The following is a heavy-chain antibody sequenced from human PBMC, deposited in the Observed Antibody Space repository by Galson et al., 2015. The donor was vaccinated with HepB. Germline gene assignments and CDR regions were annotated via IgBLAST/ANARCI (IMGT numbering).Heavy chain of an antibody. CDR1: GFTFSSYW. J-gene: IGHJ3*02. D-gene: IGHD3-10*01. CDR3: ARAFRARGLLWCGDPDAFDI. V-gene: IGHV3-7*03. CDR2: IKQDGSEK. Sequence: SLRLSCAASGFTFSSYWMTWVRQAPGKGLEWVANIKQDGSEKYYVDSVKGRFTIPRDNAKNSVYLQMNSLRAEDTAVYYCARAFRARGLLWCGDPDAFDICGQGTVVTVSS.